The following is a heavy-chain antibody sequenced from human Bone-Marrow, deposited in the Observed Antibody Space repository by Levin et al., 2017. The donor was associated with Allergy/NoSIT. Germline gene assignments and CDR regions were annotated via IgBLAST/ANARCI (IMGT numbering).Heavy chain of an antibody. CDR1: GLTFSDYW. J-gene: IGHJ4*02. D-gene: IGHD5-18*01. CDR3: ARDRGYGPDYDY. Sequence: GESLKISCATSGLTFSDYWMSWVRQAPGKGLGWVANIKEDASEKNYVDSVKGRFTISRDNAKNSLYLQMNSLRAEDTAVYYCARDRGYGPDYDYWGQGTLVTVSS. CDR2: IKEDASEK. V-gene: IGHV3-7*01.